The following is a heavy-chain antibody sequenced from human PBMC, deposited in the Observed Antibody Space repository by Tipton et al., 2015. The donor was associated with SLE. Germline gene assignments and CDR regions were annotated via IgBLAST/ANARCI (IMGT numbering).Heavy chain of an antibody. V-gene: IGHV4-61*09. CDR1: GGSISSGSDY. CDR3: ARVWPDYGEYEYFDL. J-gene: IGHJ2*01. Sequence: TLSLTCTVSGGSISSGSDYWSWIRQPAGKGLEWSGHIYNSGSTTYNPSLKSRVTISVDTSKNQFSLNLSSVTAADTAVYYCARVWPDYGEYEYFDLWGRGSLVTVSS. CDR2: IYNSGST. D-gene: IGHD4-17*01.